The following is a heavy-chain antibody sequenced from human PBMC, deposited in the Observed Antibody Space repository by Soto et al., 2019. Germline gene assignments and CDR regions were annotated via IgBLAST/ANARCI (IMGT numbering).Heavy chain of an antibody. CDR1: GGSFSGFQ. J-gene: IGHJ4*02. CDR3: ARAWGFNSGSYFLGY. V-gene: IGHV4-34*01. Sequence: SETLSLTCAVYGGSFSGFQWTWVRQPPGKWLEWIGEINDSGITEWIGEINHSGSTNYNPSLKSRVTISVDTSKNQFSLKLTSVTAADTAVYYCARAWGFNSGSYFLGYWGQGXLVTVYS. D-gene: IGHD1-26*01. CDR2: INHSGST.